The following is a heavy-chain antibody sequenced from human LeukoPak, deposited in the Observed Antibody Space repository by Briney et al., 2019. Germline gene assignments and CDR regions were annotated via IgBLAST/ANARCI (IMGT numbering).Heavy chain of an antibody. CDR1: GYTYTGYH. D-gene: IGHD5-24*01. J-gene: IGHJ4*02. Sequence: ASVKVSCKASGYTYTGYHMHWVRQAPGQQLEGMGWINPNTGDTNYAQKFQGRVTMTRETSISAAYMELSWLRSDDTAVYYCTRGPEMATILFEYWGQGTLVTVSS. CDR2: INPNTGDT. V-gene: IGHV1-2*02. CDR3: TRGPEMATILFEY.